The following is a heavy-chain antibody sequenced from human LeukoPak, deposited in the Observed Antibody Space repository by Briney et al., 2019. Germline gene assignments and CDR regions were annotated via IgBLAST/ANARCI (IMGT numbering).Heavy chain of an antibody. CDR1: GGSISSGGYS. Sequence: SSQTLSLTCAVSGGSISSGGYSWSWIRQSPGKGLEWIGYIYHSGSTYYNPSLKSRVTISVDRSKNQFSLKLSSVTAAGTAVYYCARGGRWLQDYWGQGTLVTVSS. CDR3: ARGGRWLQDY. J-gene: IGHJ4*02. D-gene: IGHD5-24*01. V-gene: IGHV4-30-2*06. CDR2: IYHSGST.